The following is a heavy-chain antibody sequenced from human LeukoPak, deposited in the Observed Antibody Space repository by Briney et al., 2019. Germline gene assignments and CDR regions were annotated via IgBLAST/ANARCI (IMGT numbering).Heavy chain of an antibody. Sequence: KPSETLSLTCTVSGGSISSYYWSWIRQPPGKGLEWIGYIYYSGSTNYNPSLKSRVTISVDTSKNQFSLKLSSVTAADTAVYYCARVRSSGWYAFDIWGQGTMVTVSS. CDR1: GGSISSYY. V-gene: IGHV4-59*01. D-gene: IGHD6-19*01. CDR2: IYYSGST. CDR3: ARVRSSGWYAFDI. J-gene: IGHJ3*02.